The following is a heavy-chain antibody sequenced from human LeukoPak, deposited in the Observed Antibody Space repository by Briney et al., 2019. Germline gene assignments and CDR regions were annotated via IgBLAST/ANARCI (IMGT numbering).Heavy chain of an antibody. J-gene: IGHJ4*02. CDR1: GFTFSSYS. D-gene: IGHD2-2*01. CDR2: ISSSSSYI. CDR3: ARAPDFVVVPASDY. Sequence: PGGSLRLSCAASGFTFSSYSMNWVRQAPGKGLEWVSSISSSSSYIYYADSIKGRFTISRDNAKDSLYLEMNSLRVEDTAVYFCARAPDFVVVPASDYWGQGTLVTVSS. V-gene: IGHV3-21*01.